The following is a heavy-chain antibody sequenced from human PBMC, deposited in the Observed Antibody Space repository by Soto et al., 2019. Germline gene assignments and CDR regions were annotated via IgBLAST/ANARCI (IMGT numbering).Heavy chain of an antibody. V-gene: IGHV3-9*01. D-gene: IGHD6-19*01. CDR1: GFTFDDYA. Sequence: GGSLRLSCAASGFTFDDYAMHWVRQAPGKGLEWVSGISWNSGSIGYADSVKGRFTISRDNAKNSLYLQMNSLRAEDTALYYCAKDMRHQWRGAFDIWGQGTMVTVSS. CDR2: ISWNSGSI. CDR3: AKDMRHQWRGAFDI. J-gene: IGHJ3*02.